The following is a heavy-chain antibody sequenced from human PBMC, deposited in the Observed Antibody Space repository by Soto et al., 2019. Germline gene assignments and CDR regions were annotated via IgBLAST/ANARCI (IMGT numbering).Heavy chain of an antibody. CDR3: ARDLKYYGSGYYYYGMDV. CDR2: IYHSGST. V-gene: IGHV4-4*02. J-gene: IGHJ6*02. D-gene: IGHD3-10*01. Sequence: PSETLSLTCAVSGGSISSSNWWSWVRQPPGKGLEWIGEIYHSGSTNYNPSLKSRVTISVDKSKNQFSLKLSSVTAADTAVYYCARDLKYYGSGYYYYGMDVWGQGTTVTVSS. CDR1: GGSISSSNW.